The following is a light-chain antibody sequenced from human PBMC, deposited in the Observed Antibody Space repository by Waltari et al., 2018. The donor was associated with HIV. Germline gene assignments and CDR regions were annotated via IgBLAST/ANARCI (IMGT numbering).Light chain of an antibody. Sequence: VMKQSPATLSVSPGRTAHLSCRASQSVASNLAWYQQKPGQTPRLLIYGASTRATGISPRFSGSGSGTNFALTITSLQSEDVAVYYCQQYNNWPWFTFGQGTKLEIK. J-gene: IGKJ2*01. CDR2: GAS. CDR1: QSVASN. CDR3: QQYNNWPWFT. V-gene: IGKV3-15*01.